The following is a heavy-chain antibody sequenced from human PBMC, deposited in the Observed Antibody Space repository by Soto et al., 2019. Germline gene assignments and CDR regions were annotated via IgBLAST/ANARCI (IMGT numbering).Heavy chain of an antibody. CDR3: ARDRGGSYFRRDWFDP. CDR1: GGSISSYY. D-gene: IGHD1-26*01. CDR2: IYTSGST. Sequence: XEALSLTCTVSGGSISSYYWSWIRQPAGKGLEWIGRIYTSGSTNYNPSLKSRVTMSVDTSKNQFSLKLSSVTAADTAVYYCARDRGGSYFRRDWFDPWGKGTLVTV. V-gene: IGHV4-4*07. J-gene: IGHJ5*02.